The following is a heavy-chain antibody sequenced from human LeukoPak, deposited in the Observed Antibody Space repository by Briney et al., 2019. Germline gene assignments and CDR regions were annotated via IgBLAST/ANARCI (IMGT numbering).Heavy chain of an antibody. J-gene: IGHJ5*02. V-gene: IGHV1-8*03. D-gene: IGHD6-6*01. CDR2: MNPNSGNT. CDR1: GYTFTSYD. Sequence: GASVKVSCKASGYTFTSYDINWVRQATGQGLEWMGWMNPNSGNTGYAQKFQGRVTITRNTSISTAYMELSSLRSEDTALYYCARHYSSSSANWLDPWGQGTLVTVSS. CDR3: ARHYSSSSANWLDP.